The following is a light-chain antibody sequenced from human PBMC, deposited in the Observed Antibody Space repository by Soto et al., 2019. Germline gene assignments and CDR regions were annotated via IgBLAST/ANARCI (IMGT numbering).Light chain of an antibody. CDR1: QSVFSRFRNTNY. CDR2: WAS. CDR3: QQHYTTPEWT. Sequence: DIVMTQSPDSLTLSLGERATINCKSSQSVFSRFRNTNYLGWFQQKPGQPPRLLFFWASTRESGVSDRFSGSGGATDFTLTINSLHAEDVAVYYCQQHYTTPEWTFGQGTKVEV. V-gene: IGKV4-1*01. J-gene: IGKJ1*01.